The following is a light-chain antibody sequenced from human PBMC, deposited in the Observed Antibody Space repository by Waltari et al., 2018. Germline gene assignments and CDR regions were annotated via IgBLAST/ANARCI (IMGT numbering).Light chain of an antibody. CDR3: QQRASSWVT. CDR1: QSVVTY. Sequence: IVLTPSPATLSLSPGERVTLSCRASQSVVTYLAWFQQKPGQAPRLLMYDVSKRATVIPARFSGSGSGTDFTLTISSLEPEDFGVYYCQQRASSWVTFGGGTKVDIK. J-gene: IGKJ4*01. V-gene: IGKV3-11*01. CDR2: DVS.